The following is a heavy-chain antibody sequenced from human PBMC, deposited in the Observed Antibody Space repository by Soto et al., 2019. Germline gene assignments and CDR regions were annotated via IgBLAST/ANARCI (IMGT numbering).Heavy chain of an antibody. V-gene: IGHV3-30-3*01. J-gene: IGHJ6*02. CDR3: VAAARRYYYYYGMDV. Sequence: PGGSLRLSCAASGFTFSSYAMHWVRQAPGKGLEWVAVISYDGSNKYYADSVKGRFTISRDNSKNTLYLQMNSLRAEDTAVYYGVAAARRYYYYYGMDVWGQGTKVTVSS. CDR1: GFTFSSYA. CDR2: ISYDGSNK. D-gene: IGHD6-13*01.